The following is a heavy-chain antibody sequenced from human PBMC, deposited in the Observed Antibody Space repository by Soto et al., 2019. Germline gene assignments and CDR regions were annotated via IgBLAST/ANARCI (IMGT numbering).Heavy chain of an antibody. V-gene: IGHV4-59*01. Sequence: QVRLQESGPGLVKPSETLSLTCTVSGGSISSYYWSWIRQPPGKGLEWIGYMYNTGSTIYNPSLKSRVTISVDXSXNXISLKLSSVTAADTAVYYCARDLWGYCGADCYPLDVWGQGTTVTVSS. D-gene: IGHD2-21*02. CDR3: ARDLWGYCGADCYPLDV. CDR2: MYNTGST. J-gene: IGHJ6*02. CDR1: GGSISSYY.